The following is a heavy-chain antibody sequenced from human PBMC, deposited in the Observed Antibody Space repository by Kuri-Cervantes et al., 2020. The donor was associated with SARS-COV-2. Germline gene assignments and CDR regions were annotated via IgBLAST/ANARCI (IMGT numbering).Heavy chain of an antibody. CDR3: AKHSSSWYVLPLSY. Sequence: GGSLRLSCAASGFTVSGNYMSWVRQAPGKGLEWVSVIYSGGKTFFADSVKGRFTISRDNSKNTLYLQMNSLRAEDTAVYYCAKHSSSWYVLPLSYWGQGTLVTVSS. CDR1: GFTVSGNY. CDR2: IYSGGKT. J-gene: IGHJ4*02. V-gene: IGHV3-66*04. D-gene: IGHD6-13*01.